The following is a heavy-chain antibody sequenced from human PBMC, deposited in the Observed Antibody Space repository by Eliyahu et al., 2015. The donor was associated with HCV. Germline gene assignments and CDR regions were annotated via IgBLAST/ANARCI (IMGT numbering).Heavy chain of an antibody. J-gene: IGHJ4*02. Sequence: EVQLVESGGGLVQPGGSLRLSCAASGFTVSSNYMSWVRQAPGKGLEWVSVIYSGGSTYYADSVKGRFTISRDNSKNTLYLQMNSLRAEDTAVYYCARRLWSGCGGYDCGKIGGYYFDYWGQGTLVTVSS. V-gene: IGHV3-66*02. D-gene: IGHD3-3*01. CDR3: ARRLWSGCGGYDCGKIGGYYFDY. CDR2: IYSGGST. CDR1: GFTVSSNY.